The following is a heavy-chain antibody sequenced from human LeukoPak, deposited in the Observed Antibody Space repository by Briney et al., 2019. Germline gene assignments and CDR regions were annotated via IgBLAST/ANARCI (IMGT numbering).Heavy chain of an antibody. CDR3: ARDSDPQDYYYYGMDV. Sequence: PSETLSLTCTVSGGSISSSSYYWGWIRQPPGKGLEWIGSIYYSGSTYYNPSLKSRVTISVDKSKNQFSLKLSSVTAADTAVYYCARDSDPQDYYYYGMDVWGQGTTVTVSS. J-gene: IGHJ6*02. V-gene: IGHV4-39*07. D-gene: IGHD3-10*01. CDR2: IYYSGST. CDR1: GGSISSSSYY.